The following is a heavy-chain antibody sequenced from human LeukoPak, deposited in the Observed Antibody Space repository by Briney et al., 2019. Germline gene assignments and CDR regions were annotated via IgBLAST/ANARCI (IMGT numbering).Heavy chain of an antibody. D-gene: IGHD3-3*01. Sequence: GGSLGLSCAASGFTFSNFWMHWVRQAPGKGLVWVSRINSDGSSTSYADSVQGGFTISRNNAENTLYLQMNSLRAEDTAVYFCATGQLWSSYYYDYWGQGTLVTVSS. CDR1: GFTFSNFW. CDR2: INSDGSST. V-gene: IGHV3-74*01. CDR3: ATGQLWSSYYYDY. J-gene: IGHJ4*02.